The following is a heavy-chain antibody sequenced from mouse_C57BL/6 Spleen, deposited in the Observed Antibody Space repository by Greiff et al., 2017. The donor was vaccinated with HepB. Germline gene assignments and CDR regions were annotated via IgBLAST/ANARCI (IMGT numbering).Heavy chain of an antibody. D-gene: IGHD5-1*01. CDR1: GYTFTSYW. Sequence: VQLQQSGAELAKPGASVKLSCKASGYTFTSYWMHWVKQRPGQGLEWIGYINPSSGYTKYNQKFKDKATLTAAKSSSTAYMQLSSLTYEDSAVYYCASEYGNAMDYWGQGTSVTVSS. J-gene: IGHJ4*01. CDR3: ASEYGNAMDY. V-gene: IGHV1-7*01. CDR2: INPSSGYT.